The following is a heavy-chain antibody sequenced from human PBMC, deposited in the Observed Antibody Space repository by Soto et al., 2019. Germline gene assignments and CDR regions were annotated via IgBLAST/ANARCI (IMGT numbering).Heavy chain of an antibody. CDR2: VNLNTGGT. CDR1: GYSFTGHY. J-gene: IGHJ6*02. CDR3: ARDPSSFLGRVYGMDV. Sequence: QVQHVQSGAEVKKPGDSVKVSCKASGYSFTGHYMHWVRRAPGQGLEWMGWVNLNTGGTDYAQECEGRVTMTTATSSRRVYLEVTRLKFDDTAIYYCARDPSSFLGRVYGMDVWGQGTAVTVSS. V-gene: IGHV1-2*02.